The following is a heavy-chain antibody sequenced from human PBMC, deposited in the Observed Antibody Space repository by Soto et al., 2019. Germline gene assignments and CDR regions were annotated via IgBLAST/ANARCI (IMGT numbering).Heavy chain of an antibody. V-gene: IGHV1-3*01. CDR3: KTRGRSSSSAFDY. J-gene: IGHJ4*02. CDR2: INAGNGNT. D-gene: IGHD6-6*01. Sequence: QVQLVQSGAEVKKPGASVKVSCKASGYTFTSYAMHWVRQAPGQRLEWMGWINAGNGNTKYSQKFQGRVSITRDTSASTAYMELSSLRSEDTAVYYCKTRGRSSSSAFDYWGQGTLVTVSS. CDR1: GYTFTSYA.